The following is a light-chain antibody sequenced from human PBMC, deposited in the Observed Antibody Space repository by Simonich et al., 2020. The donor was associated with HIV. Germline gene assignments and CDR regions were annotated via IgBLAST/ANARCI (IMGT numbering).Light chain of an antibody. Sequence: EIVLTQSPGTLSLSPGERATLSCRASQRISSSFLAWYQQKPGLAPLLLIYDASTRATGIPDRFSGSGSGTDYTLTISRLEPEDFAVYYCQQYNNWPLTFGPGTKVDIK. CDR2: DAS. J-gene: IGKJ3*01. CDR3: QQYNNWPLT. V-gene: IGKV3D-20*01. CDR1: QRISSSF.